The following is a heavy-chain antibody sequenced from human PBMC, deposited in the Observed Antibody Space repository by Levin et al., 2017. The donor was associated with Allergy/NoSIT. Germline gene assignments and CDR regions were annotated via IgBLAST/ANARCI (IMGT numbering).Heavy chain of an antibody. V-gene: IGHV4-61*02. CDR1: GGSISSSFYY. J-gene: IGHJ6*03. CDR2: LYTSGNT. Sequence: RSSETLSLTCTVSGGSISSSFYYWSWIRQPAGKRLEWVGRLYTSGNTNYNPSLKNRVTISIDTSKNQFSLKLSSVTAADTAVYYCARSPMVRGVGNYYYYMDVWGKGTTVTVSS. D-gene: IGHD3-10*01. CDR3: ARSPMVRGVGNYYYYMDV.